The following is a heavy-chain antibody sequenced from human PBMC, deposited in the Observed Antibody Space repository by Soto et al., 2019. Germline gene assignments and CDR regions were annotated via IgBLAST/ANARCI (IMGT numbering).Heavy chain of an antibody. CDR2: LNPKSGMT. CDR1: GYTFTTYD. D-gene: IGHD1-26*01. Sequence: QVQLVQSGPEVKKPGASVKVSCKASGYTFTTYDFNWVRQAPGQGLEWMGWLNPKSGMTGSAQKFQGRVTMTRDSSISTVYMELSSRRSADTAVYYCARVAGSPDYWGQGTLVTVSS. V-gene: IGHV1-8*01. CDR3: ARVAGSPDY. J-gene: IGHJ4*02.